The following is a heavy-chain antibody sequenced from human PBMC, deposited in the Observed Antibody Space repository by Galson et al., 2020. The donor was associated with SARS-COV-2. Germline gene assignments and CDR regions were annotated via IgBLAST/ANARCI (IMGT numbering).Heavy chain of an antibody. CDR1: GGSFSGYY. D-gene: IGHD3-3*01. CDR2: INHSGST. V-gene: IGHV4-34*01. CDR3: ASAAADDYDFVHLDD. Sequence: SETLSLTCAVYGGSFSGYYRSWIRQPPGKGLEWIGEINHSGSTNYNPSLKSRVTISVDTSKNQFSLKLSSVTAADTAVYYCASAAADDYDFVHLDDWGQGTLVTVSS. J-gene: IGHJ4*02.